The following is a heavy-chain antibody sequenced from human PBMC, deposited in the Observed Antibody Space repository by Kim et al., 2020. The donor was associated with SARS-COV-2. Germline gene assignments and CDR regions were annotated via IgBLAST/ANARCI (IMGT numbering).Heavy chain of an antibody. V-gene: IGHV3-21*04. Sequence: GGSLRLSCAASGFTFRTYTMNWVRQAPGKGLEWVSSITGRSDYIPHADSVKGRFRTSRDNLDNSLYLQMNSLRVEDSALYYCVRDGCHGGYDLDSWGQGTLVTVSS. CDR1: GFTFRTYT. CDR2: ITGRSDYI. J-gene: IGHJ4*02. CDR3: VRDGCHGGYDLDS. D-gene: IGHD6-19*01.